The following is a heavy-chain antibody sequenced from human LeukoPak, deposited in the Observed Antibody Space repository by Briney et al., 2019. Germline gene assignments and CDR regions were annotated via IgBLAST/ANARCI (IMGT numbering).Heavy chain of an antibody. J-gene: IGHJ5*02. CDR3: ARAWIQLWFNWFDP. CDR1: GFTFDDYG. D-gene: IGHD5-18*01. CDR2: INWNGGST. Sequence: GGSLRLSFAASGFTFDDYGMSWVRQAPGKGLEWVSGINWNGGSTGYADSVKGRFTISRDNAKNSLYLQMNSLRAEDTALYHSARAWIQLWFNWFDPWGQGTLVTVSS. V-gene: IGHV3-20*02.